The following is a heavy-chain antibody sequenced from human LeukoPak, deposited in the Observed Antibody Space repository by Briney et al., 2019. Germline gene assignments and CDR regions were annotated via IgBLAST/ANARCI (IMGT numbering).Heavy chain of an antibody. D-gene: IGHD2-15*01. CDR1: GFTLSSYA. J-gene: IGHJ4*02. CDR2: ISVSGNT. CDR3: AKAPVTTCRGAFCYPFDY. Sequence: GGSLRLSCAASGFTLSSYAMSWVRQGPGKGLEWVSAISVSGNTYHADSVKGRFTISRDSSKNTLYLQMNSLRAGDAAVYYCAKAPVTTCRGAFCYPFDYWGLGTLVTVSS. V-gene: IGHV3-23*01.